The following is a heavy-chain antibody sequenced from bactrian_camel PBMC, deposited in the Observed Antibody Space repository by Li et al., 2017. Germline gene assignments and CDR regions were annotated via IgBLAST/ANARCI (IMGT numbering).Heavy chain of an antibody. Sequence: HVQLVESGGALVRPGESLTLTCVASGFNISGYGITWERQAPGKGLEWVSSIYSDGTITYYADSVKGRFTISRDNAKSTLYLQMDSLKPEDTAMYYCAVAVDVAWQLSCHLGARFDYWGQGTQVTVS. CDR3: AVAVDVAWQLSCHLGARFDY. D-gene: IGHD1*01. V-gene: IGHV3S6*01. CDR1: GFNISGYG. J-gene: IGHJ4*01. CDR2: IYSDGTIT.